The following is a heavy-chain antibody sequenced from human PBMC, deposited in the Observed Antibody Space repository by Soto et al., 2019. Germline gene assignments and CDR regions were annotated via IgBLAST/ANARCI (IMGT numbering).Heavy chain of an antibody. D-gene: IGHD3-16*01. J-gene: IGHJ4*02. CDR3: AHRAYRNIGGFGFDY. CDR2: IYWDDDK. CDR1: GFSLSTSGVG. Sequence: QITLKESGPTLVKPTQTLTLTCTFSGFSLSTSGVGVGWIRQPPGKALEWLALIYWDDDKRYSPSLKSRLTTSKDTSKNKVVLTRTNMDPVDTATYYCAHRAYRNIGGFGFDYWGQGTLVTVSS. V-gene: IGHV2-5*02.